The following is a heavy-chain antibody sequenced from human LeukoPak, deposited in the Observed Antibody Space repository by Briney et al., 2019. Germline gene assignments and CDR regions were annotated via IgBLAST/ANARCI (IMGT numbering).Heavy chain of an antibody. CDR1: AGSISSSDSSY. J-gene: IGHJ6*03. Sequence: SETLSLTCTVSAGSISSSDSSYWGWIRQPPGKGLEWIGSVYYSGSTYYNPSLNSRVTTSVDTSKNQFSLKLSSVTAADTAGYYGVRNMKYYYYYMDVWGKGTTVTVSS. D-gene: IGHD2/OR15-2a*01. CDR2: VYYSGST. V-gene: IGHV4-39*01. CDR3: VRNMKYYYYYMDV.